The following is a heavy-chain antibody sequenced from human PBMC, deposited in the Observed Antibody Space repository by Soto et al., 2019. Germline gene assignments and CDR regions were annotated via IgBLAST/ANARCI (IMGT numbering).Heavy chain of an antibody. Sequence: SETLSLTCTVSGGSISSYYWSWIRQPPGKGLEWIGYIYYSGSTNYNPSLKSRVTISVDTSKNQFSLKLSSVTAADTAVYYCARASAEGICVDRGSGGSCYPVTYLWFDPWGQGTLVTVSS. CDR3: ARASAEGICVDRGSGGSCYPVTYLWFDP. CDR1: GGSISSYY. V-gene: IGHV4-59*01. D-gene: IGHD2-15*01. CDR2: IYYSGST. J-gene: IGHJ5*02.